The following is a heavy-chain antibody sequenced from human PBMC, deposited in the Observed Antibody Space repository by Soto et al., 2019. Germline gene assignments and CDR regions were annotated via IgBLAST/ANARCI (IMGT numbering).Heavy chain of an antibody. V-gene: IGHV3-7*01. CDR1: GFTFSRYW. D-gene: IGHD5-18*01. CDR3: ARGDTPMITGMDSFDI. J-gene: IGHJ3*02. CDR2: IKQDGTEK. Sequence: GGSLRLSCAASGFTFSRYWMNWVRQAPGKGLEWEANIKQDGTEKNYVDSVKGRFTISRDNARKSLYLQMDSLRAEDTAVYFCARGDTPMITGMDSFDIWGQGTMVTVSS.